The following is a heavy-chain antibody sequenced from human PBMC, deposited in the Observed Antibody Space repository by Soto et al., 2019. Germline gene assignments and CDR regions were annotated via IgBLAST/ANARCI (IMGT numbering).Heavy chain of an antibody. CDR3: ATQKTHDAFDI. V-gene: IGHV1-24*01. Sequence: GASVKVSCKVSGYTLTELSMHWVRQAPGKGLEWMGGFDPEDGETIYAQKFQGRATMTEDASTDTAYMELSSLRSEDTAVYYCATQKTHDAFDIWGQGTMVTVSS. CDR2: FDPEDGET. CDR1: GYTLTELS. J-gene: IGHJ3*02.